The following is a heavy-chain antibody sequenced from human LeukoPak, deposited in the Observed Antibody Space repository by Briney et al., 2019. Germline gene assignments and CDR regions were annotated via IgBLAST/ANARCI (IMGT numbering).Heavy chain of an antibody. D-gene: IGHD2-8*01. Sequence: GGSLRLSCAASGFTFGMYAMSWVRQAPGKGLEWVSTLSGSGGSTYYADSVKGRFTISGDESKNTLSLQMNSLRPEDTAVYNCAKNAAGIVLMIYAPLDSWGQGTLVTVSS. CDR1: GFTFGMYA. CDR2: LSGSGGST. CDR3: AKNAAGIVLMIYAPLDS. V-gene: IGHV3-23*01. J-gene: IGHJ4*02.